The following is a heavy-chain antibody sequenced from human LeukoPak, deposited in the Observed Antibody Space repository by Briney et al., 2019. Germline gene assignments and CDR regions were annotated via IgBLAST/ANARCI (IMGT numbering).Heavy chain of an antibody. CDR2: IYYSGST. V-gene: IGHV4-59*12. CDR1: GGSISSYY. Sequence: PSETLSLTCTVSGGSISSYYWSWIRQPPGKGLEWIGYIYYSGSTNYNPSLKSRVTISVDTSKNQFSLKLSSVTAADTAVYYCARVEGDYVWGSYRVTGFDYWGQGTLVTVSS. J-gene: IGHJ4*02. D-gene: IGHD3-16*02. CDR3: ARVEGDYVWGSYRVTGFDY.